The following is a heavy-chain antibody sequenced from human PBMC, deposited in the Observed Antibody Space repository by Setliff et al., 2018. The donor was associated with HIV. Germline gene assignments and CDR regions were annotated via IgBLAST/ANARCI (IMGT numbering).Heavy chain of an antibody. CDR1: GFIFSNYG. J-gene: IGHJ4*02. CDR2: ITGGGDKI. CDR3: ARDDAVGGGYLDY. Sequence: GESLRLSCAASGFIFSNYGMTWVRQSPGKGLQWLTAITGGGDKIDYINSVKGRFTISRDNSKNMLYLEMTSLRAEDTAVYYCARDDAVGGGYLDYWGQGTLVTVSS. V-gene: IGHV3-23*01. D-gene: IGHD6-19*01.